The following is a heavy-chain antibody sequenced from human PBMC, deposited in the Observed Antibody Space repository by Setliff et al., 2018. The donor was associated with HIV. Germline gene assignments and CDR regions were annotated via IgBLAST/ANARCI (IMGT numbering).Heavy chain of an antibody. J-gene: IGHJ5*02. D-gene: IGHD2-21*01. CDR3: ARGGPARVALLYWFDP. V-gene: IGHV1-18*01. CDR2: INTYNGNT. CDR1: GYSFTTYG. Sequence: ASVKVSCKASGYSFTTYGISWVRQAPGQGLEWMGWINTYNGNTKYGQKFQGSVTMTTDTSTSTVYMELRNLRSDDTAVYFCARGGPARVALLYWFDPWGQGTLVTVSS.